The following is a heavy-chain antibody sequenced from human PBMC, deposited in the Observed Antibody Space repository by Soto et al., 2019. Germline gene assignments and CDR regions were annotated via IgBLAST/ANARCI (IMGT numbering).Heavy chain of an antibody. Sequence: PSETLPLTCTVSGDSLSIGGYFCSWVRKPPGKGLEWIGEINYSGTTNYNPSLESRVTVSVDTSKNQFTLKLTSVTAADTAVYYCASRYGPGKYYFDFWGQGTPVTVSS. D-gene: IGHD3-10*01. CDR3: ASRYGPGKYYFDF. V-gene: IGHV4-39*06. CDR2: INYSGTT. J-gene: IGHJ4*02. CDR1: GDSLSIGGYF.